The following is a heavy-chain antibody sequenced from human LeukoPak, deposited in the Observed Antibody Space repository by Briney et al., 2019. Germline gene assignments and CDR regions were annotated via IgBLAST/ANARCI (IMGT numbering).Heavy chain of an antibody. Sequence: KSSETLSLTCTVSGGSISSSSYSWGWIRQPPGKGLEWIGSIYYSGSTYYNPSLKSRVTISVDTSTNQFSLKLSSVTAADTAVYYCARLGIAVGGPISWGQGTLVTVSS. CDR3: ARLGIAVGGPIS. V-gene: IGHV4-39*01. D-gene: IGHD6-19*01. J-gene: IGHJ4*02. CDR2: IYYSGST. CDR1: GGSISSSSYS.